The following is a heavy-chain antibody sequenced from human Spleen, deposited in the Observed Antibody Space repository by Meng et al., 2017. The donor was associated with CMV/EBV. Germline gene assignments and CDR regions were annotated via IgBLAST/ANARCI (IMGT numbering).Heavy chain of an antibody. CDR3: AKDSKYTWIPVRLDY. Sequence: ASVKVSCKASGYTFTSYGISWVRQAPGQGLEWMGWISAYNGNTNYAQKLQGRVTMTTDTSTSTAYMELRSLRSDDTAVYYCAKDSKYTWIPVRLDYWGQGTLVTVSS. V-gene: IGHV1-18*01. CDR1: GYTFTSYG. CDR2: ISAYNGNT. J-gene: IGHJ4*02. D-gene: IGHD1-20*01.